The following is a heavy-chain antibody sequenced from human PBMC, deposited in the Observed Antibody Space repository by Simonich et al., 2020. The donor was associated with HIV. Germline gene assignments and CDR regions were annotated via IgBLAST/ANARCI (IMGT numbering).Heavy chain of an antibody. CDR3: ARRHPTTVTTPYFDY. Sequence: QVQLQQWGAGLLKPSETLSLTCAVYGGSFSGYYWSWIRQPPGKGRGWIGEINHSGNTNYNPSLKSRVTISVDTSKNQFSLKLSSVTAADTAVYYCARRHPTTVTTPYFDYWGQGTLVTVSS. D-gene: IGHD4-17*01. V-gene: IGHV4-34*01. CDR2: INHSGNT. CDR1: GGSFSGYY. J-gene: IGHJ4*02.